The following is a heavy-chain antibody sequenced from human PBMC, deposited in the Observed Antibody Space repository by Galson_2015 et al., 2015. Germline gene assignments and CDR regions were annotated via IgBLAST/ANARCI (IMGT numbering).Heavy chain of an antibody. CDR3: APEAERYCSSTSCYRD. V-gene: IGHV3-21*04. CDR1: GFTFSSYG. D-gene: IGHD2-2*02. Sequence: SLRLSCAASGFTFSSYGMHWVRQGPGKGLEWVSSISSSSSYIYYADSVKGRFTISRDNAKNSLYLQMNSLRAEDTAVYYCAPEAERYCSSTSCYRDWGQGTLVTVSS. CDR2: ISSSSSYI. J-gene: IGHJ4*02.